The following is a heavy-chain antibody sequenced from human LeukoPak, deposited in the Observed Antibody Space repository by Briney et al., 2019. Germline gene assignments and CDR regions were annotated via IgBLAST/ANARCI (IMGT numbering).Heavy chain of an antibody. CDR3: ARNYYDSSGYYLGLYYYYYYMDV. CDR1: GGTFSSYA. V-gene: IGHV1-69*04. J-gene: IGHJ6*03. Sequence: GASVKVSCKASGGTFSSYAISWVRQAPGQGLEWMGRIIPILGIANYAQKFQGRVTITADKSTSTAYMELSSLRSEDTAVYYCARNYYDSSGYYLGLYYYYYYMDVWGEGTTVTVSS. D-gene: IGHD3-22*01. CDR2: IIPILGIA.